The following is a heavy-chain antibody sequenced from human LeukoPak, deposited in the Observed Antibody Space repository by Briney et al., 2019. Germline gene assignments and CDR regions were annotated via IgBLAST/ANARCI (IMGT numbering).Heavy chain of an antibody. J-gene: IGHJ4*02. D-gene: IGHD6-6*01. V-gene: IGHV3-73*01. CDR2: IRSKANSYAT. Sequence: GGSLRLSCAASGFTFSGSAMHWVRQASGKGLEWVGRIRSKANSYATAYAASVKGRFTISRDDSKNTAYLQMNSLKTEDTAVYYCTRLGGIGSSSVGYWGQGTLVTVSS. CDR3: TRLGGIGSSSVGY. CDR1: GFTFSGSA.